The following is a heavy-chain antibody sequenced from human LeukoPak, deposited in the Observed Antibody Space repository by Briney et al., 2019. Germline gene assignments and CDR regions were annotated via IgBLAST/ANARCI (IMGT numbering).Heavy chain of an antibody. J-gene: IGHJ6*04. V-gene: IGHV4-59*01. CDR3: ARGDHYYYTMDV. CDR2: IYSSGST. D-gene: IGHD2-21*02. CDR1: GSSISSYY. Sequence: SETLSLTCTVSGSSISSYYWSWIRQPPGEGLEWIGYIYSSGSTNYNPSLKSRVTISVDTSKNQFSLKLTSMTAADTAVYYCARGDHYYYTMDVWGKGTTVTVSS.